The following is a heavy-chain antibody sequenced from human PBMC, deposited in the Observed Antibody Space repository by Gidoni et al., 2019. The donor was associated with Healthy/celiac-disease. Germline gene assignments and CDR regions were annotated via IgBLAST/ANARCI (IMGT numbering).Heavy chain of an antibody. CDR2: ISWNSGSI. Sequence: EVQLVASGGGLVQPGRSLRLSCAASGFTFDDYAMHWVRHAPGKGLEWVSGISWNSGSIGYADSVKGRFTISRDNAKNSLYLQMNSLRAEDTALYYCAKDISGTEGGFDYWGQGTLVTVSS. D-gene: IGHD1-7*01. CDR1: GFTFDDYA. CDR3: AKDISGTEGGFDY. V-gene: IGHV3-9*01. J-gene: IGHJ4*02.